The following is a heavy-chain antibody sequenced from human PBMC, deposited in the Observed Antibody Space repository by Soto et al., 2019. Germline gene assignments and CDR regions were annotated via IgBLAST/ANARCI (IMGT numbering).Heavy chain of an antibody. J-gene: IGHJ4*02. CDR2: IWFDGSNK. CDR1: GFTFSDSG. D-gene: IGHD3-10*01. Sequence: GGSLRLSCAASGFTFSDSGMHWVRQAPGKGLEWVAVIWFDGSNKYYADSVKGRFTLSRDNSKNTLYLQMNGLRAEDTGVFYCARDPSHGSGSYLDYWGQGTLVTPPQ. V-gene: IGHV3-33*01. CDR3: ARDPSHGSGSYLDY.